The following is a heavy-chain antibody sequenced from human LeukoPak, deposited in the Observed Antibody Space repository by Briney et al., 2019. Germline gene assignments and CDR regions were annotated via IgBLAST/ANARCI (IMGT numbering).Heavy chain of an antibody. CDR3: AKPVSGGLAVTADWFHP. CDR2: IWSDGSNK. D-gene: IGHD6-19*01. Sequence: GRSLRLSCAASGFTFSSYGMHWVRQTPGKGLEWVAVIWSDGSNKYYADSVRGRFTISRDNSKNTLYLQVNTLRADDTATYYCAKPVSGGLAVTADWFHPWGQGTLVVVSS. J-gene: IGHJ5*01. V-gene: IGHV3-33*06. CDR1: GFTFSSYG.